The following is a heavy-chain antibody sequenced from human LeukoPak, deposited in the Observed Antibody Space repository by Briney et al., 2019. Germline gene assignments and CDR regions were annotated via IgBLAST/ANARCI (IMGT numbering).Heavy chain of an antibody. J-gene: IGHJ5*02. V-gene: IGHV4-39*01. D-gene: IGHD2-2*01. CDR2: LYYGGST. CDR3: ASLVVPAAIKRGWFDP. Sequence: SETLSLTCAVSGGSISSNTYYWGWIRQPPGKGLEWIGSLYYGGSTYYNPSLKSRVTISVDTSKNQFSLKLTSVTAADTAVYYCASLVVPAAIKRGWFDPWGQGTLVTVSS. CDR1: GGSISSNTYY.